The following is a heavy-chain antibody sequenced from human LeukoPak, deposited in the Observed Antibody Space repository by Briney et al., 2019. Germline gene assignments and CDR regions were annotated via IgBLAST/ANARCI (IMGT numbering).Heavy chain of an antibody. D-gene: IGHD1-26*01. J-gene: IGHJ4*02. Sequence: TSETLSLTCAVYGVSFSGYYWSWIRQPPGKGLEWIGYIYYSGSTNYNPSLKSRVTISVDTSKNQFSLKLSSVTAADTAVYYCAREWWGGSYYVFDYWGQGTLVTVSS. V-gene: IGHV4-59*01. CDR2: IYYSGST. CDR1: GVSFSGYY. CDR3: AREWWGGSYYVFDY.